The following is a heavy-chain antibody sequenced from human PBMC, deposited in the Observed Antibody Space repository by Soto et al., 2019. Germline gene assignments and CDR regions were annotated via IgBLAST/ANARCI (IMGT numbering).Heavy chain of an antibody. CDR1: GFPFNNYA. V-gene: IGHV3-30-3*01. CDR2: ISYDGAAK. D-gene: IGHD3-10*01. Sequence: QVQLVESGGGVVQPGRSLRLSCTGAGFPFNNYAMHWVRQAPGKGLEWMAVISYDGAAKNYEDSVKGRFTISRDNSKNTLYMQMSSLRTDDTAVYYCAREVDYYGSGRWTLGGNVWGQGTTVTVSS. CDR3: AREVDYYGSGRWTLGGNV. J-gene: IGHJ6*02.